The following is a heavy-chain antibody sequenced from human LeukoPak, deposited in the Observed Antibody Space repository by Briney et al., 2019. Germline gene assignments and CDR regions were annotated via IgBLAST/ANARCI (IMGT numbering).Heavy chain of an antibody. CDR2: ISGSGGST. J-gene: IGHJ4*02. Sequence: AGGSLRLPCAASGFTFSSYAMSWVRQAPGKGLEWVSAISGSGGSTYYADSVKGRFTISRDNSKNTLYLQMNSLRAEDTAVYYCAKVALKDIVVVPAAPVDYWGQGTLVTVSS. D-gene: IGHD2-2*01. CDR1: GFTFSSYA. V-gene: IGHV3-23*01. CDR3: AKVALKDIVVVPAAPVDY.